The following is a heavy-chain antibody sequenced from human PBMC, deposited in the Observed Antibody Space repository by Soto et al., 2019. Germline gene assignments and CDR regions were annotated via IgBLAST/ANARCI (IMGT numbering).Heavy chain of an antibody. V-gene: IGHV3-30*18. J-gene: IGHJ4*02. CDR1: GFTFSNYG. CDR2: ISFDGSNE. Sequence: QVQLVESGGGVVQPERSLRLSCATSGFTFSNYGVHWVRQAPGKGLEWVAVISFDGSNEYYADSVKGRFTISRDNSKNTLYLQMNSLRAEDTAVYYCAKDLGSVYFGSGSPIDYWGQGTLVTGSS. D-gene: IGHD3-10*01. CDR3: AKDLGSVYFGSGSPIDY.